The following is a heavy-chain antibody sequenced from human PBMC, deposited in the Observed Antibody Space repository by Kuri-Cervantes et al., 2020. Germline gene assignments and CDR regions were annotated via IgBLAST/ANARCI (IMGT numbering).Heavy chain of an antibody. D-gene: IGHD5-18*01. J-gene: IGHJ4*02. CDR1: GGSFSGYY. V-gene: IGHV4-34*01. Sequence: SQTLSLTCAVYGGSFSGYYWSWIRQPPGKGLEWIGEIDHSGSTNYNPSLKSRVTISVDTSKNQFSLKLSSVTAADTAVYYCARRGYSYGDFDYWGQGTLVTVSS. CDR2: IDHSGST. CDR3: ARRGYSYGDFDY.